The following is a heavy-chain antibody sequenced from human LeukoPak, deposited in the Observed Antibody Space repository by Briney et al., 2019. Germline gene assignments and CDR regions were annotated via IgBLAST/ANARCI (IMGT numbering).Heavy chain of an antibody. CDR2: ISAYNGNT. D-gene: IGHD3-3*01. Sequence: ASVKVSCKASGYTFTSYGISWVRQAPGQGLEWMGWISAYNGNTNYAQKLQGRVTMTTDTSTSTAYMELRSLRSDDTAVYYCAREGLRITIFGVVIPRSGMDVWGKGTTVTVSS. CDR1: GYTFTSYG. J-gene: IGHJ6*03. V-gene: IGHV1-18*01. CDR3: AREGLRITIFGVVIPRSGMDV.